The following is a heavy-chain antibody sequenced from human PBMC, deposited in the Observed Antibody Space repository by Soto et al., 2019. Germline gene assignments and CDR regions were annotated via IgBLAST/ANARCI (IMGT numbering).Heavy chain of an antibody. CDR1: GFTFSSYA. D-gene: IGHD2-2*02. CDR2: ISYDGSNK. CDR3: ARGDLGIVVVPAAIDPDYYYYYGMDV. J-gene: IGHJ6*02. Sequence: PGGSLRLSCAASGFTFSSYAMHWVRQAPGKGLEWVAVISYDGSNKYYADSAKGRFTISRDNSKNTLYLQMNSLRAEDTAVYYCARGDLGIVVVPAAIDPDYYYYYGMDVWGQGTTVTVSS. V-gene: IGHV3-30-3*01.